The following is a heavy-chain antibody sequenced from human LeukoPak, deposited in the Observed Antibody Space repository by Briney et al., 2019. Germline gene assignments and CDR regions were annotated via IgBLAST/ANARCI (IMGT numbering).Heavy chain of an antibody. J-gene: IGHJ4*02. CDR1: GGTFSSYA. Sequence: ASVKVSCKASGGTFSSYAISWVRQAPGQGLEWMGWISAYNGNTNYAQKLQGRVTMTTDTSTSTAYMELRSLRSDDTAVYYCARGPPGWFGTHLFDYWGQGTLVTVSS. D-gene: IGHD3-10*01. V-gene: IGHV1-18*01. CDR2: ISAYNGNT. CDR3: ARGPPGWFGTHLFDY.